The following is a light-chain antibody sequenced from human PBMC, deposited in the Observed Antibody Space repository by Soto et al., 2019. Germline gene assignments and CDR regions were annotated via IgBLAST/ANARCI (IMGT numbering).Light chain of an antibody. Sequence: DIQMTQSPSSLSASVGDRVTITCRASQGISSYLAWYQQKPGKAPKLLIYAASTLQSGVPSRFTGSGSGTEFTLTISSLQPADFARYYCQQYHSYPITFGQGTRLEI. CDR2: AAS. V-gene: IGKV1-9*01. CDR1: QGISSY. J-gene: IGKJ5*01. CDR3: QQYHSYPIT.